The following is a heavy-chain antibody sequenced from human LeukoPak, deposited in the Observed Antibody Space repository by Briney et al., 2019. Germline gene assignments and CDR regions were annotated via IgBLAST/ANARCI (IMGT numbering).Heavy chain of an antibody. CDR3: ARHQVVTYYYYMDV. CDR2: IYPDDSNT. D-gene: IGHD4-23*01. V-gene: IGHV5-51*01. Sequence: GESLKISCKGSGYGFATYWIAWVRQMPGKGLEWMGIIYPDDSNTRYSPSFQGQVTFSADKSINTAYLQWSGLKASDTAMYYCARHQVVTYYYYMDVWGKGTTVTVSS. CDR1: GYGFATYW. J-gene: IGHJ6*03.